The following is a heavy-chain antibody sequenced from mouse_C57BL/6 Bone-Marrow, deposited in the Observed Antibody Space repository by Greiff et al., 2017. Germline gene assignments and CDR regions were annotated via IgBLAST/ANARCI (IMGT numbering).Heavy chain of an antibody. Sequence: EVQRVESGGGLVKPGGSLKLSCAASGFTFSSYTMSWVRQTPVQRLAWVATISGGGGNTYYPDSVKGRFTISTDNAKNTLYLQMSSLRSEDTALYYCAKDSTGYVLFAYWGQGTLVTVSA. CDR3: AKDSTGYVLFAY. V-gene: IGHV5-9*01. CDR1: GFTFSSYT. D-gene: IGHD3-2*02. J-gene: IGHJ3*01. CDR2: ISGGGGNT.